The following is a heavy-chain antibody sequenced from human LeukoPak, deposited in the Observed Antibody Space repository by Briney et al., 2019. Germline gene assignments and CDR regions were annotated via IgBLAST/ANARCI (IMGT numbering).Heavy chain of an antibody. D-gene: IGHD2-2*01. V-gene: IGHV4-59*12. CDR2: IYYSGST. J-gene: IGHJ4*02. CDR1: GGSISSYY. Sequence: SETLSLTCTVSGGSISSYYWSWIRQPPGKGLEWIGYIYYSGSTNYNPSLKSRVTISVDTSKNQFSLKLSSVTAADTAVYYCARGAPAAISPFDYWGQGTLVTVSS. CDR3: ARGAPAAISPFDY.